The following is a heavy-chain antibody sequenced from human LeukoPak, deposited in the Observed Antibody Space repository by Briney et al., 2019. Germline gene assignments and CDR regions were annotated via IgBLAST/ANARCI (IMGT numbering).Heavy chain of an antibody. CDR2: MYYSGAT. V-gene: IGHV4-39*01. Sequence: SETLSLTCTVSGGSISRTSQYWGWIRQPPENGLEWIGSMYYSGATYYNPSLKSRVTISLDTSKNQFSLTLTSVTAADTAVYYCVRLGRMVNVVYWGQGTLVPVSS. D-gene: IGHD3-10*01. CDR1: GGSISRTSQY. CDR3: VRLGRMVNVVY. J-gene: IGHJ4*02.